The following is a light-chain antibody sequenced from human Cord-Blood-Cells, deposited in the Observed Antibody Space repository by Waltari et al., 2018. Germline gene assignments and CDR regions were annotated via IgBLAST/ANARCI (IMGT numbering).Light chain of an antibody. J-gene: IGKJ2*01. Sequence: DIQMTQSPSPLSASVVDRVTITCRASQSISSWLAWYQQKPGKAPKLLIYKASSLESGVPSRFSGSGSGTEFTLTISSLQPDDFATYYCQQYNSYPYTFGQGTKLEIK. CDR3: QQYNSYPYT. V-gene: IGKV1-5*03. CDR2: KAS. CDR1: QSISSW.